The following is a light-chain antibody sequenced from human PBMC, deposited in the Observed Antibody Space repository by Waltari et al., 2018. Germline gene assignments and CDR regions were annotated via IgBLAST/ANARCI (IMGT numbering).Light chain of an antibody. CDR2: DVY. J-gene: IGLJ2*01. CDR3: SSYTSISTVI. Sequence: SALTQPASVSGSPGESITISCTGTDSDIGRSKYVSWYQQYPGKAPKLLIYDVYARPSGVSNRFSGSKSVNTASLTISGLQAEDEAEYFCSSYTSISTVIFGGGTKVSVL. CDR1: DSDIGRSKY. V-gene: IGLV2-14*01.